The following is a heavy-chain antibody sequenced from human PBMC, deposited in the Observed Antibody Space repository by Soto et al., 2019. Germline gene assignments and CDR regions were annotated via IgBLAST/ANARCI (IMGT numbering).Heavy chain of an antibody. J-gene: IGHJ4*02. Sequence: QVQLVESGGGVVQPGRSLRLSCAASGFTFSSYPMHWVRQAPGKGLEWLAVISSDGTNKNYADSVKGRFTISRDNSENTLFLQVNSLTSEDSAVYFCARNYYEDYWGQGTPVTVSS. CDR1: GFTFSSYP. CDR3: ARNYYEDY. V-gene: IGHV3-30-3*01. CDR2: ISSDGTNK. D-gene: IGHD3-22*01.